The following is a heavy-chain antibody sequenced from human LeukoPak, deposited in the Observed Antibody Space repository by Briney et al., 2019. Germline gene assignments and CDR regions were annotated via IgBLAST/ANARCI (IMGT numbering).Heavy chain of an antibody. CDR3: ARMYSRGWYSGY. J-gene: IGHJ4*02. CDR2: INPNSGGT. D-gene: IGHD6-19*01. Sequence: GASVKVSCKAFVYTFTGYYMHWVRQAPGQGLAWMGWINPNSGGTNYAQKFQGRVTMTRDTSISTAYMELRRLRSDDTAVYYCARMYSRGWYSGYWGQGTLVTVSS. V-gene: IGHV1-2*02. CDR1: VYTFTGYY.